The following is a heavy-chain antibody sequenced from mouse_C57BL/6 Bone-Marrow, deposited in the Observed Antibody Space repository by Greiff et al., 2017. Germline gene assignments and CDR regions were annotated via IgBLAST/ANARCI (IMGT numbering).Heavy chain of an antibody. V-gene: IGHV1-19*01. D-gene: IGHD2-1*01. CDR1: GYTFTDYY. CDR3: ATIYYGNLRDWYCDV. CDR2: INPYNGGT. Sequence: EVQLQQSGPVLVKPGASVKMSCKASGYTFTDYYMNWVKQSHGKSLEWIGVINPYNGGTSSNQKFKGKATLTVDKSSSKAYMELNSLTSEDSAVYYCATIYYGNLRDWYCDVWGTGTTVTVSS. J-gene: IGHJ1*03.